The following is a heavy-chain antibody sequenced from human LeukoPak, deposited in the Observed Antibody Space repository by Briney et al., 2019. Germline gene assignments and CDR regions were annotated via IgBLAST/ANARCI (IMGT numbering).Heavy chain of an antibody. V-gene: IGHV4-34*01. J-gene: IGHJ4*02. CDR1: GGSFSGYY. D-gene: IGHD2/OR15-2a*01. Sequence: SETLSLTCAVYGGSFSGYYWSWIRQPPGKGLEWIGEINHSGSTNYNPSLKSRVTISVDTSKNQFSLKLSSVTAADTAVYYCARDKYGATDYFDYWGLGTLVTVSS. CDR2: INHSGST. CDR3: ARDKYGATDYFDY.